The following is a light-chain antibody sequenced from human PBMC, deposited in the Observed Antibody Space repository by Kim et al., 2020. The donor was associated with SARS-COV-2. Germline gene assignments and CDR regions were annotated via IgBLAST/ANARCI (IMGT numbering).Light chain of an antibody. CDR1: KLGDKY. CDR2: QDS. J-gene: IGLJ1*01. CDR3: QAWDSSTGGV. V-gene: IGLV3-1*01. Sequence: STGRTASITCSGDKLGDKYACWYQQKPGQAPVLVIYQDSKRPSGIPERFSGSNSGNTATLTISGTQAMDEADYYCQAWDSSTGGVFGTGTKVTVL.